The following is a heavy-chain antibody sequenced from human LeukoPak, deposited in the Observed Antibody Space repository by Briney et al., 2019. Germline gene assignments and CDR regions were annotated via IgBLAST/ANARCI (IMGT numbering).Heavy chain of an antibody. D-gene: IGHD3-10*01. Sequence: GGSLRLSCAASGFTFSSYGMHWVRQAPGKGLEGVAVISYDGSNKYYADSVKGRFTISRDNSKNTLYLQMNSLRAEDTAVYYCAKDFRFGETTFDYWGQGTLVTVSS. CDR1: GFTFSSYG. CDR2: ISYDGSNK. CDR3: AKDFRFGETTFDY. V-gene: IGHV3-30*18. J-gene: IGHJ4*02.